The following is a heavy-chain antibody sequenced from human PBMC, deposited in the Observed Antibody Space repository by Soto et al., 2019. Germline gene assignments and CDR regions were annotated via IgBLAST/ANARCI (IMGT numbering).Heavy chain of an antibody. V-gene: IGHV3-43*01. CDR2: ISWDGGST. Sequence: GGSLRLSCAASGFTFDDYTMHWVRQAPGKGLEWVSLISWDGGSTYYADSVKGRFTISRDNSKNSLYLQMNSLRTEDTALYYCAKDLLPYRAAAGVYGMDVWGQGTTVTVSS. J-gene: IGHJ6*02. D-gene: IGHD6-13*01. CDR3: AKDLLPYRAAAGVYGMDV. CDR1: GFTFDDYT.